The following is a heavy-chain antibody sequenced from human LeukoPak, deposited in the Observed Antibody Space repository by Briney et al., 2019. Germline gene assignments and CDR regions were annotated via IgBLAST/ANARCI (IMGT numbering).Heavy chain of an antibody. J-gene: IGHJ4*02. D-gene: IGHD4-17*01. CDR1: GGSISSYY. V-gene: IGHV4-59*12. CDR2: MYYSGST. Sequence: KPSETLSLTCTVSGGSISSYYWSWIRQPPGKGLEWIGYMYYSGSTNYNPSLKSRVTISVDTSKNQFSLKLSSVTPEDTAVYYCTRGADYGDYFFDYWGQGTLVTVSS. CDR3: TRGADYGDYFFDY.